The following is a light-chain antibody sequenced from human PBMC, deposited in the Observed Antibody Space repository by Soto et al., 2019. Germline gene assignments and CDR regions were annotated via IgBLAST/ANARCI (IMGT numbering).Light chain of an antibody. V-gene: IGKV3D-7*01. J-gene: IGKJ1*01. CDR2: GAS. CDR1: QSISSSY. Sequence: DIVLTQSPGTLSLSPGDRATLSCRVSQSISSSYLAWYQQRPGQAPRLLIYGASTRATGIPARFSGSGSGTEFTLTISSLQSEDLAVYYCQQYYSTPRTFGHGTKVDIK. CDR3: QQYYSTPRT.